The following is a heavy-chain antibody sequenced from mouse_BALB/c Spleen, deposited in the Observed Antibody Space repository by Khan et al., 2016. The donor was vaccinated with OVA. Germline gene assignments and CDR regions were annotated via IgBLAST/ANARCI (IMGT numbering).Heavy chain of an antibody. J-gene: IGHJ3*01. V-gene: IGHV1-4*01. CDR3: SREGAYDRSGGWFAY. Sequence: QVQLKQSGAELARPGASVKMSCKASGYTFTTYTMHWVKQRPGQGLEWIGYINPSNGYTNYNQKFKDKSTLTADKSSSTAYMQLSSLTSDYSAVYYSSREGAYDRSGGWFAYWGQGTLVTVSA. D-gene: IGHD2-14*01. CDR1: GYTFTTYT. CDR2: INPSNGYT.